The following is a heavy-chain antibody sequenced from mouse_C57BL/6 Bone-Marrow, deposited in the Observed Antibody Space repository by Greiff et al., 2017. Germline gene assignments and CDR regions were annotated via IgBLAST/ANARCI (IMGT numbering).Heavy chain of an antibody. CDR1: GYTFTSYW. J-gene: IGHJ2*01. CDR2: IDPSDSYT. Sequence: QVQLQQPGAELVRPGTSVKMSCKASGYTFTSYWMHWVKQRPGQGLEWIGVIDPSDSYTNYNQKFKGKATLTVDTSSSTAYMQLSSLTSEDSAVYYCAKRDIGDYWGQGTTLTVSS. CDR3: AKRDIGDY. V-gene: IGHV1-59*01.